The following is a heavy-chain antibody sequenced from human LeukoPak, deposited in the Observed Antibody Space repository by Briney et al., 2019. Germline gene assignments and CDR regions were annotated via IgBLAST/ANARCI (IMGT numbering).Heavy chain of an antibody. D-gene: IGHD3-9*01. CDR3: ARALEYFDWCNDY. CDR2: INSDGSST. J-gene: IGHJ4*02. V-gene: IGHV3-74*01. Sequence: GSLRLSCAASGFTFSSYWMHWVRQAPGKGLVWVSRINSDGSSTSYADSVKGRFTISRDNAKNTLYLQMDSLRAEDTAVYYCARALEYFDWCNDYWGQGTLVTVSS. CDR1: GFTFSSYW.